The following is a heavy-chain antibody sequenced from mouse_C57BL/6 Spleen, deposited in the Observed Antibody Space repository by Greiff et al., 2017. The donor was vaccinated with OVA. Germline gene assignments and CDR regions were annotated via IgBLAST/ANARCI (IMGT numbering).Heavy chain of an antibody. CDR1: GYTFTTYP. D-gene: IGHD3-2*02. CDR3: ARGDSSGYPAWFAY. CDR2: FHPYNDDT. J-gene: IGHJ3*01. Sequence: VQRVESGAELVKPGASVKMSCKASGYTFTTYPIEWMKQNHGKSLEWIGNFHPYNDDTKYNEKFKGKATLTVEKSSSTVYLELSRLTSDDSAVYYCARGDSSGYPAWFAYWGQGTLVTVSA. V-gene: IGHV1-47*01.